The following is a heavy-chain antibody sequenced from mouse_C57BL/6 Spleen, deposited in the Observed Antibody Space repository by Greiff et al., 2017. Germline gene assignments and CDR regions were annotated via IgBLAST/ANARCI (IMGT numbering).Heavy chain of an antibody. D-gene: IGHD4-1*01. CDR2: ISSGGSYT. V-gene: IGHV5-6*01. Sequence: EVHLVESGGDLVKPGGSLKLSCAASGFTFSSYGMSWVRQTPDKRLEWVATISSGGSYTYYPDSVKGRFTISRDNAKNTLYLQMSSLKSEDTAMYYCARELGRGLDYWGQGTTLTVSS. CDR1: GFTFSSYG. J-gene: IGHJ2*01. CDR3: ARELGRGLDY.